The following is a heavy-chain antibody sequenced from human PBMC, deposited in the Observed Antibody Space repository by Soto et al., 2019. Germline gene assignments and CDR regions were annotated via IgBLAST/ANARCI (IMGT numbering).Heavy chain of an antibody. Sequence: GASMKVSCKASGYTFTRYGISWGRQAPGQGLEWMGWISGYNGDTNYAQKFQDRVSMTIDTSTGTAYMELRSLTSDDTAIYYCAKNGQPPYYYYGLDVWGQGTKVTVSS. D-gene: IGHD2-8*01. CDR1: GYTFTRYG. V-gene: IGHV1-18*01. CDR2: ISGYNGDT. J-gene: IGHJ6*02. CDR3: AKNGQPPYYYYGLDV.